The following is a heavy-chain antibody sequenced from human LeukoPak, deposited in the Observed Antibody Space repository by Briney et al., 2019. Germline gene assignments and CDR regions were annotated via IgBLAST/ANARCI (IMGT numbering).Heavy chain of an antibody. CDR3: ARHDGYSYGWRTFDY. J-gene: IGHJ4*02. D-gene: IGHD5-18*01. V-gene: IGHV4-59*08. Sequence: PSETLSLTCTVSGGSISSYYWSWIRQPPGKGLEWIGCIYYSGSTNYNPSLKSRVTISVDTSKNQFSLKLSSVTAADTAVYYCARHDGYSYGWRTFDYWGQGTLVTVSS. CDR2: IYYSGST. CDR1: GGSISSYY.